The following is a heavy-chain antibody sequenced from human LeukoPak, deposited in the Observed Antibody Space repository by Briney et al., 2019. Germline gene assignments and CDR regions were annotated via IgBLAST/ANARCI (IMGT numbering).Heavy chain of an antibody. V-gene: IGHV3-23*01. Sequence: PGGSLRLSCAASGFTFSSYAMGWVRQAPGKGLEWVSAISGSGGSTYYADSVKGRFTISRDNSRNTLYLQMNSLSAEDTAVYYCAKEVRESAWFYFDYWGQGTLATVSS. J-gene: IGHJ4*02. D-gene: IGHD3-10*01. CDR1: GFTFSSYA. CDR3: AKEVRESAWFYFDY. CDR2: ISGSGGST.